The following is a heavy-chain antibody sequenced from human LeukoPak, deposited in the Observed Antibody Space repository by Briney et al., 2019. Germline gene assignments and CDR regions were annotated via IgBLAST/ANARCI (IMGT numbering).Heavy chain of an antibody. D-gene: IGHD3-10*01. CDR3: ARAFYYGSGSSAFDP. CDR2: IYYSGST. J-gene: IGHJ5*02. CDR1: GGSISSSSYY. Sequence: PSETLSLTCTVSGGSISSSSYYWGWIRQTPGKGLEWIGSIYYSGSTYYNPSLKSRVTISVDTSKNRFSLKLSSVTAADTAVYYCARAFYYGSGSSAFDPWGQGTLVTVSS. V-gene: IGHV4-39*07.